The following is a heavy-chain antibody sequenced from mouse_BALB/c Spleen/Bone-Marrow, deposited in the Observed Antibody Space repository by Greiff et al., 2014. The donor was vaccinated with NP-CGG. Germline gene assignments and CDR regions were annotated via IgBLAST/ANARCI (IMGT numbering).Heavy chain of an antibody. J-gene: IGHJ2*01. D-gene: IGHD2-4*01. CDR3: ARYDYDGVDY. V-gene: IGHV3-2*02. CDR1: GYSITSDYA. Sequence: VQLQQSGPGLVKPSQSLSLTCTVTGYSITSDYAWNWIRQFPGNKLEWMGYISYSGNTSYNPSLKSRISITRDTSKNQFFLQLNSVTTEDTATYYCARYDYDGVDYWGQGTTLTVPS. CDR2: ISYSGNT.